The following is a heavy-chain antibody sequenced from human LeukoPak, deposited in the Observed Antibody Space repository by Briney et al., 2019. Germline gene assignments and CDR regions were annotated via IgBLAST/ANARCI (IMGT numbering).Heavy chain of an antibody. V-gene: IGHV1-18*01. Sequence: ASVTVSCKASGYTFTSYGISWVRQAPGQGLEWMGWISAYNGNTNYAQKLQGRVTMTTDTSTSTAYMELRSLRSDDTAVYYCARPGYCSGGSCLYYFDYWGQGTLVTVSS. D-gene: IGHD2-15*01. CDR3: ARPGYCSGGSCLYYFDY. J-gene: IGHJ4*02. CDR2: ISAYNGNT. CDR1: GYTFTSYG.